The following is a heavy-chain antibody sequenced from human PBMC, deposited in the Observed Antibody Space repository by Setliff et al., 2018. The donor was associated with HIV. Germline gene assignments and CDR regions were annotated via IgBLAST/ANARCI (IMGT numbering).Heavy chain of an antibody. V-gene: IGHV4-38-2*01. CDR1: GYSISSGHY. J-gene: IGHJ6*03. D-gene: IGHD5-12*01. Sequence: SETLSLTCAVSGYSISSGHYWGWIRQPPGKGLEWIGSIYHSGTTYDNLSLKSRVTISVDTSKNQFSLKLSSVTAADTAVYYCARHGAYEAYYDYMDVWGKGTTVTVSS. CDR2: IYHSGTT. CDR3: ARHGAYEAYYDYMDV.